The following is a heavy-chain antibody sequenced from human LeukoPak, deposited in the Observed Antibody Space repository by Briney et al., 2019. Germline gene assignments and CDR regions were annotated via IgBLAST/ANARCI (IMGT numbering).Heavy chain of an antibody. CDR2: ISSSGSTI. CDR1: GFTFSSYE. D-gene: IGHD2-2*01. V-gene: IGHV3-48*03. J-gene: IGHJ6*03. Sequence: PGGSLRLSCAASGFTFSSYEMNWVRQAPGKGLEWVSYISSSGSTIYYADSVKGRFTISRDNAKNSLYLQMNSLRAEDTAVYYCARKDIVVVPAAIGYYYYMDVWGKGTTVTVSS. CDR3: ARKDIVVVPAAIGYYYYMDV.